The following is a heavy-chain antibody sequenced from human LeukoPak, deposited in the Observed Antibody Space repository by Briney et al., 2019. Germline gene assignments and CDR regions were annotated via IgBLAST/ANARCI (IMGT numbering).Heavy chain of an antibody. CDR3: ARTPTDYGEDY. Sequence: PGGSLRLSCAASGFTFSSYGMHWVRQAPGKGLEWVSVIYSGGSTYYADSVKGRFTISRDNSKNTLYLQMNSLRAEDTAVYYCARTPTDYGEDYWGQGTLVTVSS. CDR1: GFTFSSYG. V-gene: IGHV3-NL1*01. D-gene: IGHD4-17*01. CDR2: IYSGGST. J-gene: IGHJ4*02.